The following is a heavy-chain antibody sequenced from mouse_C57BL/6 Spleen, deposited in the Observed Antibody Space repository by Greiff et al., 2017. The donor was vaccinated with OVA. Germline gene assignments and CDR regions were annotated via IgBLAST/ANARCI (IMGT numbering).Heavy chain of an antibody. J-gene: IGHJ2*01. V-gene: IGHV3-6*01. D-gene: IGHD1-1*01. CDR2: ISYDGSN. CDR1: GYSITSGYY. CDR3: ASNYGVLYYFDY. Sequence: EVQLQQSGPGLVKPSQSLSLTCSVTGYSITSGYYWNWIRQFPGNKLEWMGYISYDGSNNYNPSLKNRISITRDTSKNQFFLKLNSVTTEDTATYYCASNYGVLYYFDYWGQGTTLTVSS.